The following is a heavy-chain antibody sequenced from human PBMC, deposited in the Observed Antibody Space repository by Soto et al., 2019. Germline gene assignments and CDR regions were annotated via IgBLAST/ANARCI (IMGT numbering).Heavy chain of an antibody. V-gene: IGHV1-69*13. Sequence: ASVKVSCKASGGTFSSYAISWVRQAPGQGLEWMGGIIPIFGTANYAQKFQGRVTITADESTSTAYMELSSLRSEDTAVYYCARPILVPAASHYYYYGMDFWAQGPTVTVSS. CDR2: IIPIFGTA. J-gene: IGHJ6*02. CDR1: GGTFSSYA. D-gene: IGHD2-2*01. CDR3: ARPILVPAASHYYYYGMDF.